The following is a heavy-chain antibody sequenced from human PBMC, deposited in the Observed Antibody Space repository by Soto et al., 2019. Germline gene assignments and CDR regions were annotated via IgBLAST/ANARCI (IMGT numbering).Heavy chain of an antibody. Sequence: GGSLRLSCTASGFTFSSYTMNWVRQAPGKGLECVSSISGSGGNTYYADSVKGRFTISRDNSKNTLFLQMNSLRVDDTAVYYCAKRGVYKPDYWGQGTLVTVSS. CDR1: GFTFSSYT. CDR3: AKRGVYKPDY. D-gene: IGHD6-13*01. CDR2: ISGSGGNT. J-gene: IGHJ4*02. V-gene: IGHV3-23*01.